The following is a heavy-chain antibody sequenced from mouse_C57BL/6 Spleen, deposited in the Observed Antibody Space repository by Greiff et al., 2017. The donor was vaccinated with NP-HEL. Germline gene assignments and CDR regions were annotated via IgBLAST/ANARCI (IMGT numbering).Heavy chain of an antibody. Sequence: EVQLVESGGGLVKPGGSLKLSCAASGFTFSDYGMHWVRQAPEKGLEWVAYISSGSSTIYYADTLKGRFTISRDNAKNTLFLQMTSLGSEDTAMYYCARYRLGYAMDYWGQGTSVTVSS. J-gene: IGHJ4*01. D-gene: IGHD2-13*01. CDR1: GFTFSDYG. CDR3: ARYRLGYAMDY. V-gene: IGHV5-17*01. CDR2: ISSGSSTI.